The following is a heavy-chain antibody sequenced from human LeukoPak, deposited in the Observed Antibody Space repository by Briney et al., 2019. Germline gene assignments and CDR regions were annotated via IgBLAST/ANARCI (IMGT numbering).Heavy chain of an antibody. V-gene: IGHV1-8*01. CDR2: MNPNNGNT. D-gene: IGHD4-17*01. Sequence: ASVKVSCKASGFTFTSYDINWVRQASGQGLEWMGWMNPNNGNTGCAQRFQDRVTMTRDTSISTVYMELSSLRSEDTAVYYCARAEKRLTTVTPYHFDFWGQGILVTVSS. J-gene: IGHJ4*02. CDR1: GFTFTSYD. CDR3: ARAEKRLTTVTPYHFDF.